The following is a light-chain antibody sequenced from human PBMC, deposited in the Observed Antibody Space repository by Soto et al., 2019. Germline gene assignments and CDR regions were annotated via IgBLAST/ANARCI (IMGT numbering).Light chain of an antibody. CDR3: QQYNNWPPIT. V-gene: IGKV3D-15*01. J-gene: IGKJ5*01. CDR2: GVF. CDR1: QRASRQ. Sequence: AQSPDTLSLSPGERATLSCRASQRASRQYLSWYQQRPGQPPRLLIYGVFMRADGIPDRFSGSGSGSEFALTISSRQSKDFAVYYCQQYNNWPPITFGQGTRLEIK.